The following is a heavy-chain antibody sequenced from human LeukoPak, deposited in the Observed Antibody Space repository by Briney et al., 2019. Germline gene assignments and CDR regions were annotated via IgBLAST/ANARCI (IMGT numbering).Heavy chain of an antibody. Sequence: GGSLRLSCAASGFTFSSYSMNWVRQAPGKGLEWVSSISSSSSYIYYADSVKGRFTISRDNAKNSLYLQMNSLRAEDTAVYYCARLIRSITMVRGVPYYYYMDVWGKGTTVTASS. CDR3: ARLIRSITMVRGVPYYYYMDV. J-gene: IGHJ6*03. V-gene: IGHV3-21*01. CDR2: ISSSSSYI. CDR1: GFTFSSYS. D-gene: IGHD3-10*01.